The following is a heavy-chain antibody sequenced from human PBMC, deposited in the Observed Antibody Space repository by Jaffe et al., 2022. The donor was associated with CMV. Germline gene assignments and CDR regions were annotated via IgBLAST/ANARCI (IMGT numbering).Heavy chain of an antibody. D-gene: IGHD2-21*02. J-gene: IGHJ4*02. CDR1: GFTFISYE. CDR3: ARDSPNGDRRDH. V-gene: IGHV3-48*03. Sequence: EVKLVESGGALVQPGGSLRLSCEASGFTFISYEMNWVRQPPGKGLEWLSYISSGGETIYYADSIKGRFSISRDNAKNSVYLDMSSLRVEDTALYYCARDSPNGDRRDHWGQGTLVTVSS. CDR2: ISSGGETI.